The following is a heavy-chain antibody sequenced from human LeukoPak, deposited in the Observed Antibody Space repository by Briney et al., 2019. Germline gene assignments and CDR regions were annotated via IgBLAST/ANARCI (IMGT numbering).Heavy chain of an antibody. V-gene: IGHV4-59*08. CDR1: GDSISSYY. CDR3: ARRRRIAAVGTDAFDI. D-gene: IGHD6-13*01. Sequence: SETLSLTCTVSGDSISSYYWNWIRQPPGKGLGWIGYIYYSGSTNYNPSLKSRVTISVATSKNQYSLKLSSVTAADTAVYYCARRRRIAAVGTDAFDIWGQGTMVTVSS. CDR2: IYYSGST. J-gene: IGHJ3*02.